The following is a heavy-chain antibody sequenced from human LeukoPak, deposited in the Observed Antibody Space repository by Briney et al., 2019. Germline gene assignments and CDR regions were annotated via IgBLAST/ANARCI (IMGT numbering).Heavy chain of an antibody. J-gene: IGHJ4*02. V-gene: IGHV4-59*01. D-gene: IGHD3-10*01. CDR1: GGSISSYY. CDR3: ARTPSMVRGFRYYFDY. CDR2: IYYSGST. Sequence: SETLSLTCTVSGGSISSYYWSWIRQPPGKGLEWIGYIYYSGSTNYNPSLKSRVTISVDTSKNQFSLKLSSVTAADTAVYYCARTPSMVRGFRYYFDYWGQGTLVTVSS.